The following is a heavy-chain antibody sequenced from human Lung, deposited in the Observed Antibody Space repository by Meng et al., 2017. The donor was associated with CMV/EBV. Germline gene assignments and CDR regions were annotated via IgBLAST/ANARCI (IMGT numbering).Heavy chain of an antibody. V-gene: IGHV1-69*02. D-gene: IGHD2-15*01. CDR2: IIPILGIA. Sequence: SVXVSXKTSGGTFSSYTISWVRQAPGQGLEWMGRIIPILGIASYSQKFQGRVTITADKSTSTAYMELSSLRSEDTAVYYCAKWGWWAHYGGMDVWGQGTXVTVSS. CDR1: GGTFSSYT. CDR3: AKWGWWAHYGGMDV. J-gene: IGHJ6*02.